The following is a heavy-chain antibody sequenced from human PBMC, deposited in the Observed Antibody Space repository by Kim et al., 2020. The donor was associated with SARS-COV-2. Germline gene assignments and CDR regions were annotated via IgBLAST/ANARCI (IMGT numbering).Heavy chain of an antibody. V-gene: IGHV1-46*01. D-gene: IGHD2-2*02. J-gene: IGHJ5*02. CDR2: T. Sequence: TSYTQKFPGTVNMTRNTSTITVYMELSSLRAEDTAVYYCARYLYGRFDPWGQGTLVTVSS. CDR3: ARYLYGRFDP.